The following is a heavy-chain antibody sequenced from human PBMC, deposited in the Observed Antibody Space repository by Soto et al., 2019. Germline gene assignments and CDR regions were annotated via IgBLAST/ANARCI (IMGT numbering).Heavy chain of an antibody. V-gene: IGHV3-23*01. Sequence: GGSLRLSCAASGFTFSSYAMSWVRQAPGKGLEWVSAISGSGGSTYYADSVKGRFTISRDNSKNTLYLQMNSLRAEDTAVYYCAKGDKRFMIVVVYDAFDIWGQGTMVTVSS. CDR2: ISGSGGST. D-gene: IGHD3-22*01. CDR3: AKGDKRFMIVVVYDAFDI. CDR1: GFTFSSYA. J-gene: IGHJ3*02.